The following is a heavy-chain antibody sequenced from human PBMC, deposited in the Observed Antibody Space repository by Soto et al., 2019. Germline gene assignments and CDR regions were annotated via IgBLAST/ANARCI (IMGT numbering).Heavy chain of an antibody. CDR3: VKGEYYYDSSGYYPFDY. CDR2: ISTNGGST. CDR1: GFTFSIYA. Sequence: GGSLRLSCSASGFTFSIYAMPWVRQAPGKGLEYVSSISTNGGSTHYADSVKGRFTISRDNSKNTQYLQMSSLRADDTAVYYCVKGEYYYDSSGYYPFDYWGQGTLVTVSS. D-gene: IGHD3-22*01. J-gene: IGHJ4*02. V-gene: IGHV3-64D*06.